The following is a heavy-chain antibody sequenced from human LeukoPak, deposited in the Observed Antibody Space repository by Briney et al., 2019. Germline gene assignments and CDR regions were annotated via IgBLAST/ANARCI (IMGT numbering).Heavy chain of an antibody. V-gene: IGHV3-23*01. Sequence: PGGSPRLSCAASGFTFSSYAMSWGRQAPGTGLEWVSPFSGSGGSTYYADSVKGRFTISRDNSKNTLYLQMNSLRAEDTAVYYCAKEMYYCGSGTLGDYWGQGTLVTVSS. CDR2: FSGSGGST. J-gene: IGHJ4*02. D-gene: IGHD3-10*01. CDR1: GFTFSSYA. CDR3: AKEMYYCGSGTLGDY.